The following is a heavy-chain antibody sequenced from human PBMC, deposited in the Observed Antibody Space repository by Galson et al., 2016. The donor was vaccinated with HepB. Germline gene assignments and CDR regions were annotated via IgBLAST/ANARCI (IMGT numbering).Heavy chain of an antibody. V-gene: IGHV3-11*04. CDR3: ARKGTSSWSIFDY. J-gene: IGHJ4*02. Sequence: SLRLSCAASGFTLSDYYMSWIRQAPGKGLEWVSYISSSGSTIYYTDSAKGRFTISRDNAKNSLYLQMNSLRAEDTAVYYCARKGTSSWSIFDYWGQGTLVSVSS. CDR1: GFTLSDYY. CDR2: ISSSGSTI. D-gene: IGHD6-13*01.